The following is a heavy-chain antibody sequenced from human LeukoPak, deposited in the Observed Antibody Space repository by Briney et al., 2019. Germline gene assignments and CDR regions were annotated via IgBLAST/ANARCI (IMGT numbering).Heavy chain of an antibody. CDR3: ARQGLAAAGYYYYYYMDV. D-gene: IGHD6-13*01. J-gene: IGHJ6*03. V-gene: IGHV5-51*01. CDR2: IYPGDSDS. CDR1: GYSFTIYW. Sequence: GESLKISCKGSGYSFTIYWIAWVRQMPGKGLEWMGIIYPGDSDSRYSPSFQGQVTFSADKSISTAYLQWSSLKASDTAMYYCARQGLAAAGYYYYYYMDVWGKGTTVTVSS.